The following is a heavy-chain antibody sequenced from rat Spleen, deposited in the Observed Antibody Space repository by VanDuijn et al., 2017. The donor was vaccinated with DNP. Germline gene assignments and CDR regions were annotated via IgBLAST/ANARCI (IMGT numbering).Heavy chain of an antibody. D-gene: IGHD1-6*01. V-gene: IGHV5S11*01. CDR1: GFTFSNYY. J-gene: IGHJ3*01. CDR2: ISPGGGNI. Sequence: EVQLVESGGDSVQPGRSMKLSCAASGFTFSNYYMAWVRQAPAKGLEWVAAISPGGGNIYYRDSVKGRFTISRDNAKSTLYLQMDSLRSEETATYFCATGGHTTEWFAYLGQGTLVPVSS. CDR3: ATGGHTTEWFAY.